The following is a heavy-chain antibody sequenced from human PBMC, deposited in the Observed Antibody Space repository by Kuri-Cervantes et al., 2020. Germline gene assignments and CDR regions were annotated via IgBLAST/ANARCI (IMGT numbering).Heavy chain of an antibody. CDR1: GFTFDDYG. Sequence: GESLKISCAASGFTFDDYGMSWVRQAPGKGLEWVSGINWNSGSIGYADSVKGRFTISRDNAKNSLYLQMNSLRAEDTALYYCAKAIHGGIVDYWGQGTLVTVSS. V-gene: IGHV3-20*04. J-gene: IGHJ4*02. CDR3: AKAIHGGIVDY. CDR2: INWNSGSI. D-gene: IGHD4-23*01.